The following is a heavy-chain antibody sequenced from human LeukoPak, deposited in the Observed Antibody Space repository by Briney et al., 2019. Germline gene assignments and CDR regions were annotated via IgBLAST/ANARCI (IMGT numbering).Heavy chain of an antibody. D-gene: IGHD5-18*01. V-gene: IGHV4-61*01. Sequence: SETLSLTCAVSGVSINTCCYYWTWIRQPPGKGLERIGYKYYSGSTRYNSSLRSRLTISLDSSKNQFSLRLTSVTAADTAVYYCARGRSYGFDFDSWGPGTLVIVSS. J-gene: IGHJ4*02. CDR2: KYYSGST. CDR3: ARGRSYGFDFDS. CDR1: GVSINTCCYY.